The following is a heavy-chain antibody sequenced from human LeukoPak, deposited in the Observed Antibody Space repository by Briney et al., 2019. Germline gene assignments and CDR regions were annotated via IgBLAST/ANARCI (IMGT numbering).Heavy chain of an antibody. V-gene: IGHV1-18*01. CDR2: ISAYNGNT. CDR1: GYTFTSYG. CDR3: ARDSPMIHYSGSGSYYNWRSEPNWFDP. D-gene: IGHD3-10*01. J-gene: IGHJ5*02. Sequence: ASVKVSCKASGYTFTSYGISWVRQAPGQGLEWMGWISAYNGNTNYAQKLQGRVTMTTDTSTSTAYMELRSLRSDDTAVYYCARDSPMIHYSGSGSYYNWRSEPNWFDPWGQGTLVTVSS.